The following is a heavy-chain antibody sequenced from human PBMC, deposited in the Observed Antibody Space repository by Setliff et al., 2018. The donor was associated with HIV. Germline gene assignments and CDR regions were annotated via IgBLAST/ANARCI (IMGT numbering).Heavy chain of an antibody. CDR2: IYSSGST. V-gene: IGHV4-4*09. D-gene: IGHD3-10*01. CDR3: VRSYGSGPFYAIWFDL. CDR1: GDSFSSYY. Sequence: SETLSLTCTVSGDSFSSYYWNWIRQPPGKGLEWIGYIYSSGSTNSNPSLKSRVTISQDTSKNQFSLKLSSVTAADTAMYYCVRSYGSGPFYAIWFDLWGQGALVTVSS. J-gene: IGHJ5*02.